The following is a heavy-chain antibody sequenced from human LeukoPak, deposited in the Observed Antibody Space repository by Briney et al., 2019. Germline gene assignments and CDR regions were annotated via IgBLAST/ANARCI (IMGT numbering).Heavy chain of an antibody. CDR2: ISGSGGST. Sequence: GGSLRLSCAASGFTFSSYAMSWVRQAPGKGLEWVSAISGSGGSTYYANSVEGRFTISRDNSKNTLYLQMNSLRAEDTAVYYCAKVRDNPAVAGDRCSPFYFDYWGQGTLVTVSS. CDR1: GFTFSSYA. D-gene: IGHD6-19*01. CDR3: AKVRDNPAVAGDRCSPFYFDY. J-gene: IGHJ4*02. V-gene: IGHV3-23*01.